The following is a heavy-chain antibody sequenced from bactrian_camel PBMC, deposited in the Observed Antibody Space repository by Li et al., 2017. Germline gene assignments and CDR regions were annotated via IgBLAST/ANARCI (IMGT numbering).Heavy chain of an antibody. CDR1: GDTYTKYT. D-gene: IGHD3*01. CDR2: IGTDGST. CDR3: AAVCTSPWVYKY. J-gene: IGHJ4*01. V-gene: IGHV3S53*01. Sequence: VQLVESGGGSVQAGESLTLSCVGSGDTYTKYTMGWIRQAPGKEREGVAVIGTDGSTSYADSVKGRFTISKDNNKNNVYLQMNSLEPDDTAMYFCAAVCTSPWVYKYWGQGTQVTVS.